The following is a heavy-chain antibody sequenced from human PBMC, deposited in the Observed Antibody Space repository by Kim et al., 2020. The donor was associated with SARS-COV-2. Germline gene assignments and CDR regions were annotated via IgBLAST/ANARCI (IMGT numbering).Heavy chain of an antibody. J-gene: IGHJ5*02. Sequence: SETLSLTCSVSGGSISSGGYYWSWIRQHPGKGLEWIGYMYYSGSTYYNPSLKSRVTISVDTSKNQFSLKLSSVTAADTAVYYCARTAAVGKENWFDPWGQGTLVTVSS. CDR3: ARTAAVGKENWFDP. CDR1: GGSISSGGYY. CDR2: MYYSGST. V-gene: IGHV4-31*03. D-gene: IGHD6-13*01.